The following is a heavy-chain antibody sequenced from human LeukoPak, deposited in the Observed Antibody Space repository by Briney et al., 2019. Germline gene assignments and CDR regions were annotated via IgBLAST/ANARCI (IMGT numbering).Heavy chain of an antibody. V-gene: IGHV1-18*01. CDR3: ARELIVAKSGLDAFDI. D-gene: IGHD5-12*01. CDR1: GYTFTSYG. Sequence: ASVKVSCKASGYTFTSYGISWVRQATGQGLGWLGWISAYNGNTNDAEKLQGRVTMTTDTSTSTAYMELRSLRSDDTAVYYCARELIVAKSGLDAFDIWGQGTMVTVSS. CDR2: ISAYNGNT. J-gene: IGHJ3*02.